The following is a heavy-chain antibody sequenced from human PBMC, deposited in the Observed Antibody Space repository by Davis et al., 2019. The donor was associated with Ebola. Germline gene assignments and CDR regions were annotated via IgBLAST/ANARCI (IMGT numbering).Heavy chain of an antibody. CDR1: GGSFSAYY. J-gene: IGHJ4*02. CDR3: ARGPSILGFDY. D-gene: IGHD2/OR15-2a*01. Sequence: MPSETLSLTCAVYGGSFSAYYWSWIRQPPGKGLEWIGEINHSGSTNYNPSLKSRVTISVDTSKNQFSLKLSSVTAADTAVYYCARGPSILGFDYWGQGTLVTASS. V-gene: IGHV4-34*01. CDR2: INHSGST.